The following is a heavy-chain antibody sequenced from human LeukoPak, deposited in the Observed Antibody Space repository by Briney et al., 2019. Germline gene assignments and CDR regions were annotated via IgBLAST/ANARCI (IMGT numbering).Heavy chain of an antibody. Sequence: SETLSLTCAVYGGSFSGYYWSWIRQPPGKGLEWIGEINHSGSTNYNPSLKSRVTISVDTSKNQFSLKLSSVTAADTAVYYCARGGGTSYYYDSSEYWGQGTLVTVSS. CDR3: ARGGGTSYYYDSSEY. J-gene: IGHJ4*02. CDR2: INHSGST. D-gene: IGHD3-22*01. CDR1: GGSFSGYY. V-gene: IGHV4-34*01.